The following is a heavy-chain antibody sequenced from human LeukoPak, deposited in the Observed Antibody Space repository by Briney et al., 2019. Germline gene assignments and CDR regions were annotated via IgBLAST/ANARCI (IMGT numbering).Heavy chain of an antibody. J-gene: IGHJ4*02. CDR1: GFTFSDNY. D-gene: IGHD1-1*01. V-gene: IGHV3-11*04. CDR3: ARDPRTVRI. Sequence: PGGSLRLSCAASGFTFSDNYMTWVRQAPGKGLEWLSYISGNGGVIQYADSVKGRFTISRDNAKNLLYLQMDSLRVKDTAIYYCARDPRTVRIWGQGTLVTVSS. CDR2: ISGNGGVI.